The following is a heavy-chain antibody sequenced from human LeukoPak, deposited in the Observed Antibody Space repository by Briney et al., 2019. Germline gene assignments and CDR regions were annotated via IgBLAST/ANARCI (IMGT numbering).Heavy chain of an antibody. V-gene: IGHV1-18*01. D-gene: IGHD7-27*01. CDR3: ARDWPNEITGA. CDR2: ISTQNGNT. Sequence: ASVKVSCKTSGYTFPHYGISWLRQAPGQGLERMGWISTQNGNTNYAQKVQGRVTMTTDTSTSTAYMELRSLRSDDTAIYYCARDWPNEITGAWGQGTPVTVSS. J-gene: IGHJ4*02. CDR1: GYTFPHYG.